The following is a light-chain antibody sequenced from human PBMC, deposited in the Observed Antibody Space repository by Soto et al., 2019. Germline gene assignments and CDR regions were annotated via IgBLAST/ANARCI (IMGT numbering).Light chain of an antibody. J-gene: IGLJ2*01. CDR1: SSDFGGYNY. CDR3: SSYTTSSTLEV. V-gene: IGLV2-14*01. Sequence: ALTQPASVSGSPGQSITISCTGTSSDFGGYNYVSWYQQHPGKAPKLMIYEVSNRPSGVSNRFSGSKSGYTASLTISGLQAEDEADYYCSSYTTSSTLEVFGGGTKLTVL. CDR2: EVS.